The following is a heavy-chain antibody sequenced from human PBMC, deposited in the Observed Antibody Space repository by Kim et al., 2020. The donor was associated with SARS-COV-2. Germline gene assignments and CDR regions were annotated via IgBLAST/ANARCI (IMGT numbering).Heavy chain of an antibody. V-gene: IGHV6-1*01. Sequence: SQTLSLSCAISGDSVSSNSAAWNWIRQSPSRGLEWLGRTYYRSKWNNDYAVFVKSRIIINPDTSKNEFSLQLNSMTPEDTAVYYCASQRSGSFFNWGQGTLVTVSS. CDR1: GDSVSSNSAA. J-gene: IGHJ4*02. CDR3: ASQRSGSFFN. CDR2: TYYRSKWNN. D-gene: IGHD1-26*01.